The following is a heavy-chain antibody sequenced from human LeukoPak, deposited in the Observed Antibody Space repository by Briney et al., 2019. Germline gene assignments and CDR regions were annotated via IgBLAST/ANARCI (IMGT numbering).Heavy chain of an antibody. CDR1: GFTFSSYA. CDR2: ISGSGGST. D-gene: IGHD3-22*01. V-gene: IGHV3-23*01. Sequence: GGSLRLSCAASGFTFSSYAMSWVRQAPGKGLEWVSAISGSGGSTYYADSVKGRFTISRDNSKNTLYLQMNSLRAEDTAVYYRARVDSRPTRYYFDYWGQGTLVTVSS. CDR3: ARVDSRPTRYYFDY. J-gene: IGHJ4*02.